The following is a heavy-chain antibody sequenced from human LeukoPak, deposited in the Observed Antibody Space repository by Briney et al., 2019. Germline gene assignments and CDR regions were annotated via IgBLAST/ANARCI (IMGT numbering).Heavy chain of an antibody. J-gene: IGHJ4*02. V-gene: IGHV4-30-2*01. CDR1: GGSISSGGYY. CDR2: IYHSGST. D-gene: IGHD3-16*01. CDR3: ARGELTLGFGY. Sequence: SETLSLTCTVSGGSISSGGYYWSWIRQPPGKGLEWIGYIYHSGSTYYNPSLKSRVTISVDRSKNQFSLKLSSVTAADTAVYYCARGELTLGFGYWGQGTLVTVSS.